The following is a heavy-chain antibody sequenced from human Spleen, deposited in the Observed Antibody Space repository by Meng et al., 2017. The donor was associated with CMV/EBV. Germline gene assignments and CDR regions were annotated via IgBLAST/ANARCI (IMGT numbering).Heavy chain of an antibody. D-gene: IGHD2-2*01. J-gene: IGHJ5*02. V-gene: IGHV4-59*01. CDR2: IYYSGST. Sequence: VQLQESGPGLVKTSETLSLTCTVSGGSISSYYWSWIRQPPGKGLEWIGYIYYSGSTNYNPSLKSRVTISVDTSKNQFSLKLSSVTAADTAVYYCARDIVVVPAAYNWFDPWGQGTLVTVSS. CDR3: ARDIVVVPAAYNWFDP. CDR1: GGSISSYY.